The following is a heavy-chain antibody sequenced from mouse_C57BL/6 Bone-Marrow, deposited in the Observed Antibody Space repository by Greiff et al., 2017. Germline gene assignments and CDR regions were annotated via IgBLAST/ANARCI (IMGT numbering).Heavy chain of an antibody. D-gene: IGHD2-4*01. CDR2: IDPSDSYT. Sequence: QVQLQQPGAELVKPGASVKLSCKASGYTFTSYWMQWVKQRPGQGLEWIGEIDPSDSYTNYNQKFKGKATLTVDTSSSTAYMQLSSLTSEDSAVYYCARDYDSAVAYWGQGTLVTVSA. CDR3: ARDYDSAVAY. CDR1: GYTFTSYW. J-gene: IGHJ3*01. V-gene: IGHV1-50*01.